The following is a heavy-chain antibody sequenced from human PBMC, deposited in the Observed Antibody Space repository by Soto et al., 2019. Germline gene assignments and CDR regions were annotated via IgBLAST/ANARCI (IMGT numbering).Heavy chain of an antibody. CDR3: ARDPDRLGVTYGLSRTYYGMDV. CDR1: GGSIYPTSW. J-gene: IGHJ6*02. Sequence: SETLSLTCAVSGGSIYPTSWWTWVRQPPGKGLEWIGEISHTGSTRYNPFLKGRATISVDVFANLFSLTLDSVTAADTAVYFCARDPDRLGVTYGLSRTYYGMDVWGRGTTVTVSS. CDR2: ISHTGST. V-gene: IGHV4-4*02. D-gene: IGHD3-10*01.